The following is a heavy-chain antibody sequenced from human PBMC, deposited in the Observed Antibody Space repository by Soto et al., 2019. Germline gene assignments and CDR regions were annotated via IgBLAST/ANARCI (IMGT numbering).Heavy chain of an antibody. V-gene: IGHV3-23*01. D-gene: IGHD4-17*01. CDR1: GFTFSSYA. Sequence: GGSLRLSCAASGFTFSSYAMSWVRQAPGKGLEWVSAISGSGGSTYYADSVKGRFTISRDNSKNTLYLQMNSLRAEDTAVYYCANLPYGDKQNYYYYYMDVWGKGTTVTVSS. J-gene: IGHJ6*03. CDR3: ANLPYGDKQNYYYYYMDV. CDR2: ISGSGGST.